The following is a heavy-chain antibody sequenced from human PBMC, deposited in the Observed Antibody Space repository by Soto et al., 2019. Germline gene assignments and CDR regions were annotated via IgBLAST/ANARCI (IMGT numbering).Heavy chain of an antibody. V-gene: IGHV4-61*01. Sequence: SETLSLTCTVSGGSVSSGSYYWSWIRQPPGKGMEWIGYIYYSGSTNYNPSLKSRFTISVDTSKNQFSLKLSSVTAADTAVYYCAIDGAGYYFDYWGQGTLVTVSS. D-gene: IGHD3-10*01. CDR2: IYYSGST. CDR1: GGSVSSGSYY. J-gene: IGHJ4*02. CDR3: AIDGAGYYFDY.